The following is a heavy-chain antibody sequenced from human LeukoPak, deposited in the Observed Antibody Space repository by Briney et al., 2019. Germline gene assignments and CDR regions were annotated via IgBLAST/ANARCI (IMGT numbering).Heavy chain of an antibody. CDR2: ISWNSGSI. CDR1: GFIFDDYA. Sequence: GGSLRLSCAASGFIFDDYAMHWVRQAPGKGLEWVSGISWNSGSIAYADSVKGRFTITRDNAKNSLYLQMNSLRAEDTAVYYCARVCQLALLYYYYYMDVWGKGTTVTVSS. D-gene: IGHD6-6*01. V-gene: IGHV3-9*01. CDR3: ARVCQLALLYYYYYMDV. J-gene: IGHJ6*03.